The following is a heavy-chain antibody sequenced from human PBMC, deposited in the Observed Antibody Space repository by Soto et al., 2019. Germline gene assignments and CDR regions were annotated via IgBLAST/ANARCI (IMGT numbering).Heavy chain of an antibody. V-gene: IGHV3-23*01. CDR3: AKDHLRMVDANGGLIDY. Sequence: EVQLLESGGGLVQPGGSLRLSCAASGFTFSSYAMSWVRQAPGKGLEWVSAISGSGGSTYYPASVKGRFAISRDTSKNTLYPQMNSMRDEDTAVYYCAKDHLRMVDANGGLIDYWGQGTLVTVSS. CDR1: GFTFSSYA. J-gene: IGHJ4*02. D-gene: IGHD2-8*01. CDR2: ISGSGGST.